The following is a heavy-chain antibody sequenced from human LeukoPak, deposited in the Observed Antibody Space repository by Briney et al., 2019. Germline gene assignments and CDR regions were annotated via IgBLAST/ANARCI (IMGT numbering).Heavy chain of an antibody. CDR2: IFYSGYT. J-gene: IGHJ4*02. V-gene: IGHV4-59*01. D-gene: IGHD3-10*01. CDR3: ARQIMYYYGSGSQTYYFDY. CDR1: GGSLSNYY. Sequence: PSETLSLTCSVSGGSLSNYYWNWIRQSPGKGLEWIGYIFYSGYTDYNPSLKSRVTISVDTSKNQFSLKLTSVTAADTAVYYCARQIMYYYGSGSQTYYFDYWGQGTLVTVSS.